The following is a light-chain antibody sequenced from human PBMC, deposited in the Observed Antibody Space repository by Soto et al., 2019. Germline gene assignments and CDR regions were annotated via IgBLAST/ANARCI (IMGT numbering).Light chain of an antibody. J-gene: IGKJ1*01. CDR1: QSVTNS. V-gene: IGKV3-11*01. CDR2: DAS. Sequence: IVMTQSPATLSVSPGERATLSCRASQSVTNSLAWYQQKPGQAPRLLVYDASNRATGIPTRFSGSGSGTDFTLTISSLDPKDFAVYYCQQRSNWPGTFGLGTKVDIK. CDR3: QQRSNWPGT.